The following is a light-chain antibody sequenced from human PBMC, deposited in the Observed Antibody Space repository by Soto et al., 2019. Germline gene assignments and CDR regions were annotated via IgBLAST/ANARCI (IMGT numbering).Light chain of an antibody. CDR2: GAS. J-gene: IGKJ1*01. Sequence: EIVMTQSPATLSVSPGERATLSCRASQSVSSNLAWYQQKPGQAPRLLIYGASTRATGIPARFSGSGSWTEFTHTISSLQSEDCAVYYCQQYNNWLGTFGQGTKVEIK. CDR3: QQYNNWLGT. V-gene: IGKV3-15*01. CDR1: QSVSSN.